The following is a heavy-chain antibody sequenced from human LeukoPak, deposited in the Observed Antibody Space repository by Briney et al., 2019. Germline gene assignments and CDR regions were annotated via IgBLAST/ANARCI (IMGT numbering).Heavy chain of an antibody. Sequence: GSSEKVSCKASGGTFTSYTISWVRQAPGQRLEWMGRIIPILGIANYAQKFQGRVTITADKSTSTAYMELSSLRSEDTAVYYCATRYCSGGSCPNRPYYYGMDVWGQGTTVTVSS. CDR3: ATRYCSGGSCPNRPYYYGMDV. J-gene: IGHJ6*02. CDR1: GGTFTSYT. V-gene: IGHV1-69*02. D-gene: IGHD2-15*01. CDR2: IIPILGIA.